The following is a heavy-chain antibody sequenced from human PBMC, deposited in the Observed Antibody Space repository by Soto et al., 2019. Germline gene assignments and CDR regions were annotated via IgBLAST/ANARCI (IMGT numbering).Heavy chain of an antibody. V-gene: IGHV3-23*01. CDR1: GFTFSSYA. CDR2: MRGRGGST. Sequence: GVSLRPSITASGFTFSSYAMSWVRQAPGKGLEGVPPMRGRGGSTYYADSVKGRFTISRDNSKNTLYLQMNSLRAEDTAVYYCAKSSPRGYSYGSLDYYYGMDVWGQGTTVTVS. CDR3: AKSSPRGYSYGSLDYYYGMDV. J-gene: IGHJ6*02. D-gene: IGHD5-18*01.